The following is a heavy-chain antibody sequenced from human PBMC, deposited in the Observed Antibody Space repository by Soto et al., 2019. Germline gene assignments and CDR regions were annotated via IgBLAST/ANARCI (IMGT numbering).Heavy chain of an antibody. CDR1: GGSISSGGYY. CDR2: IYYSGST. CDR3: ARWPQLEPRFDY. D-gene: IGHD1-1*01. V-gene: IGHV4-31*03. Sequence: QVQLQESGPGLVKPSQTLSLTCTVSGGSISSGGYYWSWIRQHPGKGLEWIGYIYYSGSTYYNPSLKGRVXXXVXXSKNQFALKLSSVTAADTAVYYCARWPQLEPRFDYWGQGTLVTVSS. J-gene: IGHJ4*02.